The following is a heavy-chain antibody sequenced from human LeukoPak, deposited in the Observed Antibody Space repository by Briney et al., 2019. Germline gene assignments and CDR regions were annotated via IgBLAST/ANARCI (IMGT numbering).Heavy chain of an antibody. V-gene: IGHV3-23*01. CDR1: GFALDIYA. CDR3: AKGPGSDFWSGSYPFDY. Sequence: GGPLRLSCAASGFALDIYAMNWVRKAPGKGLEWVSSIHASGYTYLADSVKGRFTISKDNAKTTLYLEMDSLRAEDTAIYYCAKGPGSDFWSGSYPFDYWGQGALVTVSS. CDR2: IHASGYT. J-gene: IGHJ4*02. D-gene: IGHD3-3*01.